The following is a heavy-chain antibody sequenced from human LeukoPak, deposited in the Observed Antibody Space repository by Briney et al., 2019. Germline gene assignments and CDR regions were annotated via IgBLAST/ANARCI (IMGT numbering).Heavy chain of an antibody. Sequence: SETLSLICTVSGGSISSYYWSWIRQPPGKGLEWIGYIYYSGSTNYNPSLKSRVTISVDTSKNQFSLKLSSVTAADTAVYYCASGSLTYYYGSGTEGYFDYWGQGTLVTVSS. V-gene: IGHV4-59*01. CDR3: ASGSLTYYYGSGTEGYFDY. CDR2: IYYSGST. J-gene: IGHJ4*02. CDR1: GGSISSYY. D-gene: IGHD3-10*01.